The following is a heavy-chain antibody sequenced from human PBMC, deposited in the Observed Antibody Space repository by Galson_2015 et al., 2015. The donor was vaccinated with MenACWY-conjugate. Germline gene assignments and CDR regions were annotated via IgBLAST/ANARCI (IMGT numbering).Heavy chain of an antibody. V-gene: IGHV5-51*01. CDR3: ARGTPPYYGDYQTPFDY. CDR2: IYPGDSNT. D-gene: IGHD4-17*01. J-gene: IGHJ4*02. CDR1: GYRLTNYW. Sequence: QSGAEVKKPGESLKVSCKGSGYRLTNYWVGWVRQMPGKGLEWMGVIYPGDSNTIYSPAFQGQATISADKSISTAYLQWNSLKASDTAIYYCARGTPPYYGDYQTPFDYWGRGTLVTVSS.